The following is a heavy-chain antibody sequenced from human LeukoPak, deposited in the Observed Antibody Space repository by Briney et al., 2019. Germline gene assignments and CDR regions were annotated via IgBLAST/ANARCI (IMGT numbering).Heavy chain of an antibody. J-gene: IGHJ4*02. CDR3: AIDRITGTTGYFDY. CDR1: GFTFSSYW. Sequence: GGSLRLSCAASGFTFSSYWMHWVRQAPGEGLVWVSRINSDGSSTSYADSVKGRFTISRDNSKNTLYLQMNSLRAEDTAVYYCAIDRITGTTGYFDYWGQGTLVTVSS. V-gene: IGHV3-74*01. CDR2: INSDGSST. D-gene: IGHD1-14*01.